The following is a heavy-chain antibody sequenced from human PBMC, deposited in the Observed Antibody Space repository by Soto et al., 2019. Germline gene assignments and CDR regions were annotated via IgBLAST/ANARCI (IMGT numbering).Heavy chain of an antibody. CDR3: ASDQYYYASEY. J-gene: IGHJ4*02. D-gene: IGHD3-10*01. V-gene: IGHV3-11*01. Sequence: QVQLVESGGGLVKPGGSLRLSCAASGFTFSDSYMTWLRQAPGKGLEWISYISGSGDTIYYADSVKGRFTVSRDNSKNSLYLQMNSRRADDTAVYYCASDQYYYASEYWGQGTLVTVSS. CDR1: GFTFSDSY. CDR2: ISGSGDTI.